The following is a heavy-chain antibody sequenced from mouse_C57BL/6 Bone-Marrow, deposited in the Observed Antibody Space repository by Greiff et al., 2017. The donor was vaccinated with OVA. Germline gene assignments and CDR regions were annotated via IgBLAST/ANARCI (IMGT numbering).Heavy chain of an antibody. J-gene: IGHJ4*01. V-gene: IGHV1-53*01. D-gene: IGHD1-1*01. Sequence: QVQLQQPGTELVKPGASVKLSCKASGYTFTSYWMHWVKQRPVQGLEWIGNINPSNGGTNYNEKFKSKATLTVDKSSSTAYMQLRSLTSEDSAVYYCARLLSYYAMDYWGQGTSVTVSS. CDR1: GYTFTSYW. CDR2: INPSNGGT. CDR3: ARLLSYYAMDY.